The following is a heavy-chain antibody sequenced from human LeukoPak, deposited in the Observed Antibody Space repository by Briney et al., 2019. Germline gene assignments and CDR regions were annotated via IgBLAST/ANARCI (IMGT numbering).Heavy chain of an antibody. D-gene: IGHD2-8*01. J-gene: IGHJ4*02. CDR1: GFTLSSDW. CDR2: IKKDGIEK. V-gene: IGHV3-7*01. CDR3: ARDRGYCTNGVCRYFDY. Sequence: QSGGSLRLSCVVSGFTLSSDWMSWVRQAPGKGLEWVANIKKDGIEKYYVESVKGRFTISRDNAKNSLYLQMNSLRAEDTAVYYCARDRGYCTNGVCRYFDYWGQGTLVTVSS.